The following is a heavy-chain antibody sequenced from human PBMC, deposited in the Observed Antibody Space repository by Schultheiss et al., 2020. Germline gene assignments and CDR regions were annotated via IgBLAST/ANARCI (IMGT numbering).Heavy chain of an antibody. V-gene: IGHV4-34*01. Sequence: SETLSLTCAVYGGSFSGYYWSWIRQPPGKGLEWIGEINHSGSTNYNPSLKSRVTISVDTSKNQFSLKLSSVTAADTAVYYCARLAIVGAKTSDYWGQGTLVTVSS. CDR1: GGSFSGYY. J-gene: IGHJ4*02. CDR2: INHSGST. CDR3: ARLAIVGAKTSDY. D-gene: IGHD1-26*01.